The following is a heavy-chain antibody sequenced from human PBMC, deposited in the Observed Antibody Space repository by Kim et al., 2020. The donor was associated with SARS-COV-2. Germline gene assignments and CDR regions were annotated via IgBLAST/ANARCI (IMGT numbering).Heavy chain of an antibody. V-gene: IGHV3-49*04. J-gene: IGHJ6*03. D-gene: IGHD3-16*01. CDR2: IRTNTYGGKR. CDR1: GFTFSDYY. Sequence: GGSLRLSCTGSGFTFSDYYMAWVRLAHGKGLEWVGLIRTNTYGGKREYAPSVKDRFTVSRDDSNNVAYLQLSSLRNEDTAVYYCARSRRAYEYMDDWGKG. CDR3: ARSRRAYEYMDD.